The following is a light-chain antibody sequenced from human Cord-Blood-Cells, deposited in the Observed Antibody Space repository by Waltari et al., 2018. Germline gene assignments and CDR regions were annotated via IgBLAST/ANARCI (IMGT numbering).Light chain of an antibody. V-gene: IGKV3-11*01. CDR2: DAS. CDR1: QSVSSY. Sequence: IVLTQSPATLPLSPGEIATLSCRASQSVSSYLAWYQQRPGQAPRLLIYDASNRATGIPARFSGSGSGTDFTLTISSREPEDFAVYYCQQRSNWITFGQGTRLEIK. J-gene: IGKJ5*01. CDR3: QQRSNWIT.